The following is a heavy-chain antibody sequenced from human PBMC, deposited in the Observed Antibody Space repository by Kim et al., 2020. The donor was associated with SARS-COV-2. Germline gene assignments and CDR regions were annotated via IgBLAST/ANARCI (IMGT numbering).Heavy chain of an antibody. CDR1: GFTFSSYS. Sequence: GGSLRLSCAASGFTFSSYSMNWVRQAPGKGLEWVSYISISSSTIYYADSVKGRFTISRDNAKNSLYLQMNSLRDEDTAVYYCGVVPAAMVGRNAFDIWGQGTMVTVSS. V-gene: IGHV3-48*02. CDR3: GVVPAAMVGRNAFDI. J-gene: IGHJ3*02. CDR2: ISISSSTI. D-gene: IGHD2-2*01.